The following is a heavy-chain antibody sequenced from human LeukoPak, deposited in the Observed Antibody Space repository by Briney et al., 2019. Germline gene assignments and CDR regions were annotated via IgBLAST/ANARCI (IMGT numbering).Heavy chain of an antibody. V-gene: IGHV1-18*01. D-gene: IGHD4-17*01. CDR3: ARTTVTTGDDYFDY. J-gene: IGHJ4*02. CDR2: ISAYNGNT. Sequence: ASVKVSCKASGYTFTSYGISWVRQAPGQGLEWMGWISAYNGNTNYAQRLQGRVTMTTDTSTSTAYMELRSLRSDDTAVYYCARTTVTTGDDYFDYWGQGTLVTVSS. CDR1: GYTFTSYG.